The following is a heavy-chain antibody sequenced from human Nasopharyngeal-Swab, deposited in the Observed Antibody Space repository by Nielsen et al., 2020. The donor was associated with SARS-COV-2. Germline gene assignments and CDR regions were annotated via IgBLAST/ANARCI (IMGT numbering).Heavy chain of an antibody. CDR1: GYKFTSSW. CDR2: IFPGDSSI. V-gene: IGHV5-51*01. D-gene: IGHD5-18*01. CDR3: ARQAFYHGYDDDLEV. Sequence: GGSLRLSCKASGYKFTSSWIGWVRHLPGKGLEWMARIFPGDSSIRYSPSFQGQVTISADKSINTAYLQWNRLKASDSAVYYCARQAFYHGYDDDLEVWGQGTRVTVSS. J-gene: IGHJ3*01.